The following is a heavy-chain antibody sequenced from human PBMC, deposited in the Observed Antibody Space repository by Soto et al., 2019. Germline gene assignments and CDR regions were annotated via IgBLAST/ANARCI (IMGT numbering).Heavy chain of an antibody. V-gene: IGHV4-34*01. Sequence: SETLSLTCAVYGGSFSGYYWSWIRQPPGKGLEWIGEINHSGSTNYNPSLKSRVTISVGTSKNQFSLKLSSVTAADTAVYYCARFGPRLGTPSRVVLWGQGTLVTVSS. CDR2: INHSGST. J-gene: IGHJ4*02. CDR1: GGSFSGYY. CDR3: ARFGPRLGTPSRVVL. D-gene: IGHD7-27*01.